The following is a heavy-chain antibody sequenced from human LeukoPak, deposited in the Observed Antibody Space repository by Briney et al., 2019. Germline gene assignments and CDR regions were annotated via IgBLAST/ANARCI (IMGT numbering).Heavy chain of an antibody. CDR1: GGSIRSYY. CDR2: IYYSESA. V-gene: IGHV4-59*08. Sequence: SETLSLTCTVSGGSIRSYYWSWIRQPPGKGLEWIGYIYYSESANYNPSLKSRITISLDTSKNHFSLKLSPVTAADTAVYYCARVGGYPLSAFDIWGQGTMVTVSS. J-gene: IGHJ3*02. CDR3: ARVGGYPLSAFDI. D-gene: IGHD3-22*01.